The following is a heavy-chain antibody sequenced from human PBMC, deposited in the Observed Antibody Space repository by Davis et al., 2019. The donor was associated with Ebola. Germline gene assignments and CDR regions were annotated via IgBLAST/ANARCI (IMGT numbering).Heavy chain of an antibody. D-gene: IGHD2-21*01. CDR2: INPHNGNT. Sequence: ASVKVSCKASGYTFTSYGITWVRQAPGQGLEWMGWINPHNGNTNYAQNVQGRVTMTTDTSTSTVYMELSSLKSEDTAIFYCMREGDGYWGQGTLVIVSS. V-gene: IGHV1-18*04. J-gene: IGHJ4*02. CDR1: GYTFTSYG. CDR3: MREGDGY.